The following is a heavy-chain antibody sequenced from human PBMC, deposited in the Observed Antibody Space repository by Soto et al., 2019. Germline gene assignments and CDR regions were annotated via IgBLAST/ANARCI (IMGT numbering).Heavy chain of an antibody. Sequence: QVQLVQSGAEVKKPGSSVKVSCKASGGTFSSYTISWVRQAPGLGLEWMGRIIPILGIANYAQKFQGRVTITADKSTSTAYMELSSLRSEDTAVYYCARAAAGTLHVGVDYYFDYWGQGTLVTVSS. CDR1: GGTFSSYT. CDR2: IIPILGIA. J-gene: IGHJ4*02. CDR3: ARAAAGTLHVGVDYYFDY. D-gene: IGHD6-13*01. V-gene: IGHV1-69*02.